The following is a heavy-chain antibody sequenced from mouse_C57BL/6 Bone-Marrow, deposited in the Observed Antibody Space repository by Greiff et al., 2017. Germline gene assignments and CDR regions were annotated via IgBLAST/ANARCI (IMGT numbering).Heavy chain of an antibody. D-gene: IGHD1-1*01. V-gene: IGHV1-81*01. CDR3: ARDYYGGRGAY. CDR1: GYTFTSYG. J-gene: IGHJ3*01. CDR2: IYPRSGNT. Sequence: QVQLQQSGAELARPGASVKLSCKASGYTFTSYGISWVKQRTGQGLEWIGEIYPRSGNTYYNEKFKGKATLTADKSSSTAYMELRSLTSEDSAVYFCARDYYGGRGAYWGQGTLVTVSA.